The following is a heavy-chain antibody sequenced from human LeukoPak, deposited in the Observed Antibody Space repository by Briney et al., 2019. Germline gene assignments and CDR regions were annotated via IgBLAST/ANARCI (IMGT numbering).Heavy chain of an antibody. CDR2: IWYDGSNK. Sequence: GGSLRLSCAASGSTFSSYGMHWVRQAPGKGLEWVAVIWYDGSNKYYADSVKGRFTISRDNSKNTLYLQMNSLRTEDTAVHYCARDRSHVDYWGQGTLVTVSS. J-gene: IGHJ4*02. CDR1: GSTFSSYG. CDR3: ARDRSHVDY. V-gene: IGHV3-33*01.